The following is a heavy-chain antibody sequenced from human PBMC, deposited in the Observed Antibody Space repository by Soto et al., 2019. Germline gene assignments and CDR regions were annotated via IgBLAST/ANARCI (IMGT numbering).Heavy chain of an antibody. V-gene: IGHV4-30-2*01. CDR3: ARAPRGTYGSPSYFDY. D-gene: IGHD3-10*01. J-gene: IGHJ4*02. CDR2: IYHSGST. CDR1: GGSISSGGYS. Sequence: SETLSLTCAVSGGSISSGGYSWSWIRQPPGKGLEWIGYIYHSGSTYYNPSLKSRVTISVDRSKNQFSLKLSSVTAADTAVYYCARAPRGTYGSPSYFDYWGQGTLVTVSS.